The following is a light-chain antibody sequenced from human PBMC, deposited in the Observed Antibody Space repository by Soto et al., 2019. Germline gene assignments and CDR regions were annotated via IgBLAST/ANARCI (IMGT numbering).Light chain of an antibody. V-gene: IGLV1-40*01. CDR1: SSNIGAGYD. CDR3: QSYDSSLSGWV. J-gene: IGLJ3*02. CDR2: GNS. Sequence: QSVLTQPPSVSGAPGQRVTISCTWSSSNIGAGYDVHWYQQLPGTAPKLLIYGNSNRPSGVPYRFSGSKSGTSASLAITGLQAEDEADYYCQSYDSSLSGWVFGGGTKLTVL.